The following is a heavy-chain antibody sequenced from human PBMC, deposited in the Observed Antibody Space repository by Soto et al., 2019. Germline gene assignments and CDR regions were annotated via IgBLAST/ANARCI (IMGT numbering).Heavy chain of an antibody. CDR1: GYTFTSYG. Sequence: QVQLVQSGAEVKKPGASVKVSCKASGYTFTSYGISWVRQAPGQGLEWMGWISAYNGNTNYAQKLQGRVTMTTDTSTSTDYKELRSLRSDDTAVYYCARDRKDIVVVPEFDPWGQGTLVTVSS. CDR3: ARDRKDIVVVPEFDP. CDR2: ISAYNGNT. J-gene: IGHJ5*02. D-gene: IGHD2-15*01. V-gene: IGHV1-18*01.